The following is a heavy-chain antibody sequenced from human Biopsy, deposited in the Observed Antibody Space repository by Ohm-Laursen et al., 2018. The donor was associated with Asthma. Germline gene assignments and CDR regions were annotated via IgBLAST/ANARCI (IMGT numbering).Heavy chain of an antibody. CDR3: ARAAGDYYGSARPYGMDV. CDR2: INTDTGNP. D-gene: IGHD3-10*01. V-gene: IGHV7-4-1*01. CDR1: GYIFTTYT. J-gene: IGHJ6*02. Sequence: ASVKVSCKVSGYIFTTYTMNWVRQAPGQGLEWMGWINTDTGNPTYAQDFTGRFVFSLDTSVSTAYLQISSLKAEDTAVYYCARAAGDYYGSARPYGMDVWGQGTTVTVS.